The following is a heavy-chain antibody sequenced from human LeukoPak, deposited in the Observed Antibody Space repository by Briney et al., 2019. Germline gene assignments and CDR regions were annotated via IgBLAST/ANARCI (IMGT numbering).Heavy chain of an antibody. Sequence: ASVKVSCKTSGYTFTGYYMLWVRQAPGQGLEWMGRIVPNSGDTNYAQKFQGGVTLTRDTSISTAYMELSRLRSDDTAIYYCARGGVVTSVGHTFYYGMDVWGQGTTVTVSS. D-gene: IGHD3-22*01. J-gene: IGHJ6*02. CDR2: IVPNSGDT. CDR1: GYTFTGYY. CDR3: ARGGVVTSVGHTFYYGMDV. V-gene: IGHV1-2*06.